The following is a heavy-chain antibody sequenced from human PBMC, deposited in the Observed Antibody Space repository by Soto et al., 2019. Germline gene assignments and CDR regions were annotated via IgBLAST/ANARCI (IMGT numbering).Heavy chain of an antibody. D-gene: IGHD4-17*01. CDR1: GFTFSSYW. V-gene: IGHV3-7*01. CDR2: IKQDGSEK. Sequence: GGSLRLSCAASGFTFSSYWMSWVRQAPGKGLEWVANIKQDGSEKYYVDSVKGRFTISRDNAKNSLYLQMNSLRAEDTAVYYCARATVTKGLACDYWGQGTLVTVSS. J-gene: IGHJ4*02. CDR3: ARATVTKGLACDY.